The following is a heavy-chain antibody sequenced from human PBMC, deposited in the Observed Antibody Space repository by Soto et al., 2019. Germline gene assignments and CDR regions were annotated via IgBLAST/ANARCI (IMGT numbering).Heavy chain of an antibody. CDR1: GFAFSQYG. D-gene: IGHD6-19*01. Sequence: GGSLRLACTASGFAFSQYGMSWVRQAPGKGLEWVSSIRSFDYRTNYADSVKGRFTISRDNSKSTLSLQMNSLRAEDTAVYYCAKDVESGWYEAFDYWGPGTLVTVSS. V-gene: IGHV3-23*01. CDR3: AKDVESGWYEAFDY. CDR2: IRSFDYRT. J-gene: IGHJ4*02.